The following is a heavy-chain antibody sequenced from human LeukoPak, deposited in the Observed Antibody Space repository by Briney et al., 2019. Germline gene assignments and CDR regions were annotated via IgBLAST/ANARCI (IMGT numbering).Heavy chain of an antibody. V-gene: IGHV3-53*01. D-gene: IGHD2-15*01. J-gene: IGHJ3*02. CDR3: ARDPVGRDAFDI. Sequence: GGSLRLSCAASGFTVSSNYMSWVRQAPGKGLEWVSVIYSGGSTYYADSVKGRFTISRDNSKNTLYLQMNSLRAEDTAVYYCARDPVGRDAFDIWGQGTMVTVSS. CDR2: IYSGGST. CDR1: GFTVSSNY.